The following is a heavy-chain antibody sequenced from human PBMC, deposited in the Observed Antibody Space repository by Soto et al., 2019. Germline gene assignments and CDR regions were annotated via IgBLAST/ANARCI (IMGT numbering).Heavy chain of an antibody. D-gene: IGHD3-22*01. CDR2: IYYSGST. CDR3: ARDQGYYYDSSGPRGGFDI. CDR1: GASIISGGYY. Sequence: SETLSLTCTVSGASIISGGYYWSCISQHPGKGPEWIGYIYYSGSTYYNPPLKSRVTISVDTSKNQFSLKLSSLTAADTAVYYCARDQGYYYDSSGPRGGFDIWGQGTMLTVSS. V-gene: IGHV4-31*03. J-gene: IGHJ3*02.